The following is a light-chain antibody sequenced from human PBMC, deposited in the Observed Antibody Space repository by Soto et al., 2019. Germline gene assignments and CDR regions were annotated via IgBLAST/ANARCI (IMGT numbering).Light chain of an antibody. CDR2: DVT. CDR3: SSYAGSNNLVV. Sequence: QSVLTQPPSASGSPGQSVTISCTGTSRDVGGYQYVSWYQQHPGKAPKLMIYDVTKRPSGVPDRFSGSKSGNTASLTVSGIQAEDEADYYCSSYAGSNNLVVFGTGTKLTVL. V-gene: IGLV2-8*01. CDR1: SRDVGGYQY. J-gene: IGLJ1*01.